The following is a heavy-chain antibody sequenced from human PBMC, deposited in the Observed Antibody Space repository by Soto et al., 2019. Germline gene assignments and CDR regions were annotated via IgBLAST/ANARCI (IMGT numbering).Heavy chain of an antibody. J-gene: IGHJ4*02. CDR1: GYSFTSYW. Sequence: GESLKISCKGSGYSFTSYWICWVRQMPGKGLERMGIIYPGDSDTRYSPSFQGQVTISADKSISTAYLQWSSLKASDTAMYYCARLHFLYEDCSGGSCYGYFDYWGQGTLVTVSS. V-gene: IGHV5-51*01. CDR2: IYPGDSDT. CDR3: ARLHFLYEDCSGGSCYGYFDY. D-gene: IGHD2-15*01.